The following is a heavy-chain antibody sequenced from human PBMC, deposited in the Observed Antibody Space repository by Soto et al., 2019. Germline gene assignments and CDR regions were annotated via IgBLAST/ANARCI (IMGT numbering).Heavy chain of an antibody. J-gene: IGHJ3*02. CDR1: GKAFTSFW. Sequence: LXESLKISCKIAGKAFTSFWVVWVRQMPGRGLEWMGNIYPGDSDTRYTPPFQGQVTISADKSTNTAYLQWHSLQASDTALYYCAKQDDRGALEIWGQGTKVTVS. CDR3: AKQDDRGALEI. D-gene: IGHD3-22*01. CDR2: IYPGDSDT. V-gene: IGHV5-51*01.